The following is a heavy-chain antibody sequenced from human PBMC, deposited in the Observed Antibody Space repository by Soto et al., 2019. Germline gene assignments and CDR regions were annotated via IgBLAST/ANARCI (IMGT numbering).Heavy chain of an antibody. V-gene: IGHV1-24*01. CDR2: FDPEDGET. J-gene: IGHJ5*02. D-gene: IGHD6-6*01. CDR1: GYTLTELS. Sequence: ASVKVSCKVSGYTLTELSMHWVRQAPGKGLEWMGGFDPEDGETIYAQKFQGRVTMTEDTSTDTAYMELSSLRSEDTAVYDCATDHAGSSASHWCDPWGQGTGVTVSS. CDR3: ATDHAGSSASHWCDP.